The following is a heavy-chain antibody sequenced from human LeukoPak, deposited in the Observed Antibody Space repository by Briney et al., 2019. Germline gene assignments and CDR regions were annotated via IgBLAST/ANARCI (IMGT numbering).Heavy chain of an antibody. CDR2: ISGSGGST. Sequence: PGGSLRLSCAASGFTFSSYAMSWVRQAPWKGLEWVSAISGSGGSTYYADSVKGRFTISRDNSKNTLYLQRNSLRAEDTAVYYCANRGYSILQQLMTYYYDSSGYYGDYFDYWGQGTLVTVSS. J-gene: IGHJ4*02. D-gene: IGHD3-22*01. V-gene: IGHV3-23*01. CDR3: ANRGYSILQQLMTYYYDSSGYYGDYFDY. CDR1: GFTFSSYA.